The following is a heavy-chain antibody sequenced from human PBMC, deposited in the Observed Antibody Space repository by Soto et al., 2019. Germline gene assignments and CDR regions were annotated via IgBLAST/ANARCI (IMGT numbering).Heavy chain of an antibody. Sequence: GGSLRLSCAASGFTFSSYGMHWVRQAPGKGLEWVAVIWYDGSNKYYADSVKGRFTISRDNSKNTLYLQMNSLRAEDTAVYYCARKELELGMEWSFDYWGQGTLVTVSS. J-gene: IGHJ4*02. V-gene: IGHV3-33*01. CDR2: IWYDGSNK. CDR1: GFTFSSYG. CDR3: ARKELELGMEWSFDY. D-gene: IGHD3-3*01.